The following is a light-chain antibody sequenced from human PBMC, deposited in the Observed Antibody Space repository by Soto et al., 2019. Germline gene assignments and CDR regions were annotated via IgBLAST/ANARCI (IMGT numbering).Light chain of an antibody. Sequence: VVLTQSPGALSLSPGERATLSCRASQSVRSNYLAWYQQQPGQAPRLLIFGASTRATGIPDRFSGSGSGTDFTRTISRLEPEDSAVYICHQYGYGADTFGQGTRLEIK. CDR1: QSVRSNY. CDR2: GAS. V-gene: IGKV3-20*01. J-gene: IGKJ2*01. CDR3: HQYGYGADT.